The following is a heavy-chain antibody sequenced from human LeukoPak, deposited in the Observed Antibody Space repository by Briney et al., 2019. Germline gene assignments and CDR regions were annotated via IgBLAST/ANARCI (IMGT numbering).Heavy chain of an antibody. Sequence: SVKLSSTAAGATFSRYAISRGPQSPGQGLGYRGGIITIFGTANYAQKFQGRVTITTDESTSTDYMELSSLRSEDTAVYYCARGASKFVVVPAAHLDYWGQGTLVTVSS. CDR2: IITIFGTA. CDR1: GATFSRYA. D-gene: IGHD2-2*01. V-gene: IGHV1-69*05. J-gene: IGHJ4*02. CDR3: ARGASKFVVVPAAHLDY.